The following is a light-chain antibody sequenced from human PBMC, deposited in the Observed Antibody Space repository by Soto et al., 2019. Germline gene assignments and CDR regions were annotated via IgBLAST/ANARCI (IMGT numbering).Light chain of an antibody. J-gene: IGKJ2*01. CDR1: QDITIY. CDR3: QQYDSRPNT. CDR2: AAS. V-gene: IGKV1-27*01. Sequence: DIQMTHSPSSLSPCVGDIFTISGRASQDITIYLAWYQQRSGKAPKLLIYAASTLQTGVPSRFSGRGSGTIFTLTIINLQPEDVATYYCQQYDSRPNTFGQGTKVDIK.